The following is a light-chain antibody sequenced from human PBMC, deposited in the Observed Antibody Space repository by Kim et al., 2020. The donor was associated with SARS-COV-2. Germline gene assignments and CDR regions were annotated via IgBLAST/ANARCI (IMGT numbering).Light chain of an antibody. Sequence: HSVTISCTGTSCDVGGFNYVSWYQQHPGKDPKLMIYEVSQRPSGVPDRFSGSKSGNTASLTVSGLQAEDEADYYCSSYAGSNNLVFGGGTQLTVL. CDR2: EVS. J-gene: IGLJ2*01. CDR3: SSYAGSNNLV. CDR1: SCDVGGFNY. V-gene: IGLV2-8*01.